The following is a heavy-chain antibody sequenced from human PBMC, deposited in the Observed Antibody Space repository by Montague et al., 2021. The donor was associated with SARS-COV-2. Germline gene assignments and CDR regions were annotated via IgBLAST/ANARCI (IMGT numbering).Heavy chain of an antibody. Sequence: SLRFSCAASGFTFSTFWMTWVRQVPGKGLEWVANIKQDGSEKYYVDSVKGRFTISRDNAKNSLYLQLDSLRAEDTAVYYCARGYDSSGYQYWGQGTLVTVSS. CDR3: ARGYDSSGYQY. CDR2: IKQDGSEK. J-gene: IGHJ4*02. D-gene: IGHD3-22*01. V-gene: IGHV3-7*05. CDR1: GFTFSTFW.